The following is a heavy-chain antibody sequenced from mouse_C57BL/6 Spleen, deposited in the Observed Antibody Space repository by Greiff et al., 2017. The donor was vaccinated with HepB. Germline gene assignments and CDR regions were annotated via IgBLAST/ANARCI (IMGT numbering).Heavy chain of an antibody. J-gene: IGHJ3*01. CDR3: ARGYYGSSPAWFAY. V-gene: IGHV1-82*01. D-gene: IGHD1-1*01. CDR2: IYPGDGDT. CDR1: GYAFSSSW. Sequence: QVQLKQSGPELVKPGASVKISCKASGYAFSSSWMNWVKQRPGKGLEWIGRIYPGDGDTNYNGKFKGKATLTADKSSSTAYMQLSSLTSEDSAVYCCARGYYGSSPAWFAYWGQGTLVTVSA.